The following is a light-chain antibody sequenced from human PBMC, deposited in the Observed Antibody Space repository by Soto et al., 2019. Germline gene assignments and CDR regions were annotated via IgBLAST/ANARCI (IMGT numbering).Light chain of an antibody. CDR1: SSTVSTRYY. CDR2: STN. V-gene: IGLV8-61*01. CDR3: LLYMGSGIWV. Sequence: QTVVTQKPSFSVSPGGTVTLTCGLSSSTVSTRYYPSWYQQTPGQAPRTLIYSTNTRSSGVPDRFSGSILGNKAVLTIAWGVAYGDSDYCWLLYMGSGIWVFVRGTQLTV. J-gene: IGLJ3*02.